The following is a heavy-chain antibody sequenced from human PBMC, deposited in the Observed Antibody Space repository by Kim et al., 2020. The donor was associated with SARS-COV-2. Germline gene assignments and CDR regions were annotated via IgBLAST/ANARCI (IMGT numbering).Heavy chain of an antibody. CDR1: GDSITNYY. V-gene: IGHV4-59*01. CDR2: SHHSGET. D-gene: IGHD3-3*01. CDR3: ASSPPFSYGIGV. J-gene: IGHJ6*02. Sequence: SETLSLTCTISGDSITNYYLTWVRQAPGKGLEWIGYSHHSGETKYNPSLRSRFTMSVDTSNSQFSLRLTSVTAADTAVYFCASSPPFSYGIGVWGLGTTV.